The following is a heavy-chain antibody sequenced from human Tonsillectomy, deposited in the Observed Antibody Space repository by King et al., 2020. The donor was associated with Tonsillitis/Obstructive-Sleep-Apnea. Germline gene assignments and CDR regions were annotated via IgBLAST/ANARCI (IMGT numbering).Heavy chain of an antibody. V-gene: IGHV1-3*01. Sequence: QLVQSGAEVKKPGASVKVSCKASGYTFTSYAIHWVRQAPGQRLEWMGWINAGNGNTKYSQKFQGRVTITRDTSASTAYMELSSLRSEDTAVYYCTRVTVTAHLLVDYWGQGTLVTVSS. D-gene: IGHD4-11*01. J-gene: IGHJ4*02. CDR2: INAGNGNT. CDR1: GYTFTSYA. CDR3: TRVTVTAHLLVDY.